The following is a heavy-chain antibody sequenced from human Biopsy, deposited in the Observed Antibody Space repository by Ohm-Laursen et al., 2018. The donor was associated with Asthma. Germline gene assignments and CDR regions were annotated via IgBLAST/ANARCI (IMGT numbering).Heavy chain of an antibody. D-gene: IGHD1-7*01. CDR1: GYTFSDSW. CDR3: ARFIDGTFFVDY. CDR2: IFAANSET. J-gene: IGHJ4*02. V-gene: IGHV5-51*03. Sequence: GESLRISCKAPGYTFSDSWIGWVRQMPGKGLEWMGIIFAANSETKYSPSFQGQVTISADMSISTAFLQWSSLKASDTAIYYCARFIDGTFFVDYWGQGTLVTVSS.